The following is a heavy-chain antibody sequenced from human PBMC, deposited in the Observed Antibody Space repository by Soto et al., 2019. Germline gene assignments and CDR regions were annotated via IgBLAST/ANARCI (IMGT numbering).Heavy chain of an antibody. CDR2: ISGSGGST. CDR1: GFTFSSYA. CDR3: AKDWDSRIVVVPAY. V-gene: IGHV3-23*01. Sequence: LGGSLRLSCAASGFTFSSYAMSWVRQAPGKGLEWVSAISGSGGSTYYADSVKGRFTISRDNSKNTLYLQMNSLRAEDTAVYYCAKDWDSRIVVVPAYWGQGTLVTVSS. J-gene: IGHJ4*02. D-gene: IGHD2-2*01.